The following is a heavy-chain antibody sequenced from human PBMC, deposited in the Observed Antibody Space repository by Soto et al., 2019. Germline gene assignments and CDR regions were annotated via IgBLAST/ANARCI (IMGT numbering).Heavy chain of an antibody. CDR1: GGYISSSSYY. Sequence: QLQLQESGPGLVKPSETLSLTCTVSGGYISSSSYYWGWIRQTPGKGLEWIGSIYYSGSTYYNPSLKSRVTFSVDSSKNQFSQKLSSVTAADTAVHYCARHVSATVVTYWYFDRGGRGALVTVSS. V-gene: IGHV4-39*01. J-gene: IGHJ2*01. CDR2: IYYSGST. D-gene: IGHD4-17*01. CDR3: ARHVSATVVTYWYFDR.